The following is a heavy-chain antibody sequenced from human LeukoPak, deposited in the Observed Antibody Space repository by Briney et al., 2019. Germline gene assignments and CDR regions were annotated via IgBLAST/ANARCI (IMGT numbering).Heavy chain of an antibody. J-gene: IGHJ4*02. V-gene: IGHV4-34*01. CDR3: ARGRGGSYGY. CDR1: GGSFSNYY. D-gene: IGHD1-26*01. Sequence: SETLSLTCAVYGGSFSNYYWGWIRQPPGKGLEWIGEINHSGSTNYNPSLKSRVTISVDASKNQFSLKLSSVTAADTAVYYCARGRGGSYGYWGQGTLVTVSS. CDR2: INHSGST.